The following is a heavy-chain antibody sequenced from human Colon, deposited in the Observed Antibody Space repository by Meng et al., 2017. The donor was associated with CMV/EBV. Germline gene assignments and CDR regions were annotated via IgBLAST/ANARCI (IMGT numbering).Heavy chain of an antibody. CDR3: AKESGEYQLLSYYGMDV. D-gene: IGHD2-2*01. J-gene: IGHJ6*02. V-gene: IGHV3-23*01. CDR1: GFTFSSCA. Sequence: GGSLRLSCAASGFTFSSCAMSWVRQAPGKGLEWVSVISGSGGDSYYADSVKGRFTISRDNSKNTLYLQMHSLRAEDTAVYYCAKESGEYQLLSYYGMDVWGQGTTVTVSS. CDR2: ISGSGGDS.